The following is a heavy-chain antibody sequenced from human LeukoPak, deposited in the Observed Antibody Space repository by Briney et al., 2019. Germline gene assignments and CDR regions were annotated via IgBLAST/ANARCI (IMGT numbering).Heavy chain of an antibody. V-gene: IGHV4-39*07. CDR1: GGSISSSSYY. Sequence: SETLSLTCSVSGGSISSSSYYWGWIRRPPGKGLEWIGSIYYSGSTYYNPSLKSRVTISVDTSKNQFSLKLSSATAADTAVYYCARGRIYYDSSESAFDIWGQGTMVTVSS. D-gene: IGHD3-22*01. CDR3: ARGRIYYDSSESAFDI. CDR2: IYYSGST. J-gene: IGHJ3*02.